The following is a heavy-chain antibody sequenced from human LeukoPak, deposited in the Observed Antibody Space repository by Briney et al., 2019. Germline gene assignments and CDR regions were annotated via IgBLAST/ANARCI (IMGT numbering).Heavy chain of an antibody. V-gene: IGHV3-23*01. CDR2: ISTGGDTI. CDR1: GFTLSTYA. D-gene: IGHD3-10*01. J-gene: IGHJ6*02. CDR3: ARGPYYGSGSHFSYYGMDV. Sequence: PGGSLRLSCAASGFTLSTYAMSWVRQAPGKGLEWVSAISTGGDTIYYADSVKGRFTVSRDNSKNTVYVEMNSLRAEDTAMYYCARGPYYGSGSHFSYYGMDVWGQGTTVTVSS.